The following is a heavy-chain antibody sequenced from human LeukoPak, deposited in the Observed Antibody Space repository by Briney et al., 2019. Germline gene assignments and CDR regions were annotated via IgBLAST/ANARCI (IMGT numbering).Heavy chain of an antibody. CDR2: ISSSSSYI. V-gene: IGHV3-21*01. CDR1: GFAFSSYS. Sequence: GGSLRLSCAASGFAFSSYSMNWVRQAPGKGLEWVSSISSSSSYIYYADSVKGRFTISRDNAKNSLYLQMNSLRAEDTAVYYCARGGAAIYDYWGQGTLVTVSS. J-gene: IGHJ4*02. D-gene: IGHD5-18*01. CDR3: ARGGAAIYDY.